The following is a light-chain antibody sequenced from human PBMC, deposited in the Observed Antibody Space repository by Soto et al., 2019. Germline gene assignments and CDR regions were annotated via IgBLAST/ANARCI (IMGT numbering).Light chain of an antibody. CDR1: QSVSNDY. V-gene: IGKV3-20*01. Sequence: EVVLTQSPGTLSLSPGERATLSCRASQSVSNDYLAWYQQKPGQAPRLLIHGASSRAIGIPDRFSGGGSGTDFTLTISRLEPEDFAVYYCQHYGISVPFTFGPGTKVDL. CDR3: QHYGISVPFT. J-gene: IGKJ3*01. CDR2: GAS.